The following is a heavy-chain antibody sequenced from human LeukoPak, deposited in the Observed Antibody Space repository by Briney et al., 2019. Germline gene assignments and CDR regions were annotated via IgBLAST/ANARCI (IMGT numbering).Heavy chain of an antibody. CDR3: ARGSSGWYFAFDI. D-gene: IGHD6-19*01. CDR2: ISSSTTYI. V-gene: IGHV3-21*01. J-gene: IGHJ3*02. Sequence: GGSLRLSCAASGFTFSTYSMNWVRQAPGKGLEWVSSISSSTTYIYYADSVKGRFTISRDNPRNSLYLQMNSLRAEDTAVYYCARGSSGWYFAFDIWGQGTMVTVSS. CDR1: GFTFSTYS.